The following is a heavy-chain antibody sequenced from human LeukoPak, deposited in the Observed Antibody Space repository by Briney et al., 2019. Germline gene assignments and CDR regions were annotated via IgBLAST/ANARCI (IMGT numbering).Heavy chain of an antibody. D-gene: IGHD6-13*01. V-gene: IGHV3-30*02. CDR1: GYTFTSYG. J-gene: IGHJ4*02. CDR2: IRYDGSNK. Sequence: SCKASGYTFTSYGMHWVRQAPGKGLEWVAFIRYDGSNKYYADSVKGRFTISRDNSKNTLYLQMNSLRAEDTAVYYCAKDWPRIAAAGTLDYWGQGTLVTVSS. CDR3: AKDWPRIAAAGTLDY.